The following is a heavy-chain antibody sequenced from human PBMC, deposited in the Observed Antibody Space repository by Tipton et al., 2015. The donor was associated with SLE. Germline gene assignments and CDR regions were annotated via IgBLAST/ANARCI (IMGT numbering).Heavy chain of an antibody. D-gene: IGHD3-22*01. J-gene: IGHJ2*01. CDR1: GFTVSSNY. Sequence: LRLSCAASGFTVSSNYMSWIRQPAGKGLEWIGHIYTSGSTNYNPSLKSRVTISVDTSKNQFSLKLSSVTAADTAVYYCARGGYYYDSSGRYFDLWGRGTLVTVSS. V-gene: IGHV4-4*07. CDR2: IYTSGST. CDR3: ARGGYYYDSSGRYFDL.